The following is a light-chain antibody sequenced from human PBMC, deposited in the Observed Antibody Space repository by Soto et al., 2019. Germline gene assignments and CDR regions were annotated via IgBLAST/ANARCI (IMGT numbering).Light chain of an antibody. V-gene: IGKV1-33*01. Sequence: DIQMTQSPSSLSASVGDRVTITCQASQDLRNYLDWYQQKPGKAPKLLIYAASNLETGVPSRFSGSGSGTHFTFTIGSLQPEDIATYYCQQYDSLPYTFGQGTKLEIK. CDR2: AAS. CDR3: QQYDSLPYT. J-gene: IGKJ2*01. CDR1: QDLRNY.